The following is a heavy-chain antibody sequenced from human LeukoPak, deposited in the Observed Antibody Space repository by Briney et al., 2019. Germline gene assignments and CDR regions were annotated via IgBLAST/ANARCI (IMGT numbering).Heavy chain of an antibody. J-gene: IGHJ6*03. V-gene: IGHV1-46*01. CDR3: ATITIFGVVNPNYYYMDV. CDR1: GYTFTIYY. CDR2: INPSGGST. Sequence: ASVKVSCKASGYTFTIYYMHWVRQAPGQGLEWMGIINPSGGSTSYAQKFQGRVTMTRDTSTSTVYMELSSLRSEDTAVYYCATITIFGVVNPNYYYMDVWGKGTTVTVSS. D-gene: IGHD3-3*01.